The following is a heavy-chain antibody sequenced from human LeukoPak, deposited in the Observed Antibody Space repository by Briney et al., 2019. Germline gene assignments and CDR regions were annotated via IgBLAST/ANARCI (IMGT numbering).Heavy chain of an antibody. Sequence: SETLSLTCTIFGGSISGYYWSWIRQPPGKGPEWIGYIYYNGNTNYNPSPRSRVTISVDTSKNQFSLKLSSVTAADTAVYYCARYCYDNNCHAKALDYWGQGTLVTVSP. J-gene: IGHJ4*02. D-gene: IGHD3-10*01. V-gene: IGHV4-59*08. CDR2: IYYNGNT. CDR1: GGSISGYY. CDR3: ARYCYDNNCHAKALDY.